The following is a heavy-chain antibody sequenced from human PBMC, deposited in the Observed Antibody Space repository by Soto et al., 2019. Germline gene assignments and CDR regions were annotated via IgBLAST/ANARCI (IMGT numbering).Heavy chain of an antibody. Sequence: GGSLRLSCAASGFTFSSYAMSWVRQAPGKGLEWVSAISGSGGSTYYADSVKGRFTISRDNSKNTLYLQMNSLRDEDTAVYYCEKDIAFENWFDPWGQGPLVPVSS. CDR3: EKDIAFENWFDP. V-gene: IGHV3-23*01. CDR2: ISGSGGST. CDR1: GFTFSSYA. D-gene: IGHD3-9*01. J-gene: IGHJ5*02.